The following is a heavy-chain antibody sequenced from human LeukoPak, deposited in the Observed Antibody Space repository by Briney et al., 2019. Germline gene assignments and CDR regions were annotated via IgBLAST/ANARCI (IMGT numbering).Heavy chain of an antibody. D-gene: IGHD1-26*01. CDR1: GFTVSSNY. Sequence: GGSLRLSCAASGFTVSSNYMSWVRQAPGKGLEWVSVIYSGGSTYYADSVKGRFTISRHNSKNTLYLQMSSLRAEDTAVYYCARVASGSYYEYFDYWGQGTLVTVSS. J-gene: IGHJ4*02. CDR3: ARVASGSYYEYFDY. CDR2: IYSGGST. V-gene: IGHV3-53*04.